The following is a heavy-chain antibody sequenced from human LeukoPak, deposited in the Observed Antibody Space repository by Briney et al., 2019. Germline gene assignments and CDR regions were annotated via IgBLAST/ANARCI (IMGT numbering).Heavy chain of an antibody. CDR1: GFTFSSYS. J-gene: IGHJ3*02. CDR2: TSSSSSTI. D-gene: IGHD1-20*01. Sequence: GGSLRLSCAASGFTFSSYSMNWVRQAPGKGLEWVSYTSSSSSTIYYADSVKGRFTISRDNAKNSLYLQMNSLRAEDTAVYYCARVAITLTGSDAFDIWGQGTMVTVSS. CDR3: ARVAITLTGSDAFDI. V-gene: IGHV3-48*04.